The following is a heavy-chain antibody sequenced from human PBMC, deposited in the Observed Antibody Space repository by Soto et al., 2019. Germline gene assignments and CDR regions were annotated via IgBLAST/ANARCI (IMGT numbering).Heavy chain of an antibody. CDR1: GFSFSSYA. V-gene: IGHV3-23*01. D-gene: IGHD3-22*01. CDR3: AKDPTSYDSSAQFDS. Sequence: EVQLFESGGRLVQPGGSLILSRAASGFSFSSYAMNWVRQAPGKGLEWVSGISGGGGSTYHADSVKGRFTISRDNSKNTLYLQMNSLRAEDTAVYYCAKDPTSYDSSAQFDSWGQGTLVTVSS. CDR2: ISGGGGST. J-gene: IGHJ4*02.